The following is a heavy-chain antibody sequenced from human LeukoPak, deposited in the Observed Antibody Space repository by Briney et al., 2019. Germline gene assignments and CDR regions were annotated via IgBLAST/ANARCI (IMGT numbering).Heavy chain of an antibody. J-gene: IGHJ6*02. V-gene: IGHV3-11*06. D-gene: IGHD1-1*01. CDR1: GFTFSDYY. CDR2: ISSSSSYT. CDR3: ARTAGTRVYGMDV. Sequence: GGSLRLSCAASGFTFSDYYMSWIRQAPGKGLEWVSYISSSSSYTNYADSVKGRLAISRDNAKNSLYLQMNSLRAEDTAVYYCARTAGTRVYGMDVWGQGTTVTVSS.